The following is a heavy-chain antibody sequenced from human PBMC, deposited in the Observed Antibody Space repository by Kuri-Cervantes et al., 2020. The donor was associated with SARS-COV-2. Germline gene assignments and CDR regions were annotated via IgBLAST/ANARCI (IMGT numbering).Heavy chain of an antibody. CDR3: ARGSRIVLMVYAYPDY. Sequence: GESLKISCAASGFTFSDYAFNRVRQAPGEGLEWVTGVSATGGSTKYADSVKGRATISRDNAKNSLYLQMNSLRAEDTAVYYCARGSRIVLMVYAYPDYWGQGTLVTVSS. CDR2: VSATGGST. V-gene: IGHV3-23*01. J-gene: IGHJ4*02. CDR1: GFTFSDYA. D-gene: IGHD2-8*01.